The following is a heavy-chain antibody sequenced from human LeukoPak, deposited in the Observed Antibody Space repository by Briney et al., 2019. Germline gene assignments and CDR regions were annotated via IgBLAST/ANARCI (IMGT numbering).Heavy chain of an antibody. V-gene: IGHV1-18*01. J-gene: IGHJ4*02. Sequence: ASVKVSCKTSGYTFTRYGIIWVRQAPGQGLEWMGWISAYNGNRNYAQKLQGRVTMTTDTSTSTAYVELRSLRSDDTAVYYCARGGPGWDSSSWYNYWGQGTLVTVSS. CDR3: ARGGPGWDSSSWYNY. D-gene: IGHD6-13*01. CDR2: ISAYNGNR. CDR1: GYTFTRYG.